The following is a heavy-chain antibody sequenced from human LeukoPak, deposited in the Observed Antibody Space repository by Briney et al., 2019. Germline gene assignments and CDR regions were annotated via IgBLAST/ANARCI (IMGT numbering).Heavy chain of an antibody. J-gene: IGHJ4*02. V-gene: IGHV1-2*02. CDR3: AREYSASEH. CDR1: GYTFVGYY. Sequence: PVASVKVSCKASGYTFVGYYLHWVRQAPGQGLEWMAWIDPYTGNTHYAQKFQGRITVTRDPSVSTTYMELSWLTSDDTARYYCAREYSASEHWGQGTLVTVSS. D-gene: IGHD5-12*01. CDR2: IDPYTGNT.